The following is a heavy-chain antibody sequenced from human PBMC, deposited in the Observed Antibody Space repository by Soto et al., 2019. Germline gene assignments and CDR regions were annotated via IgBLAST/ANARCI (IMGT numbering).Heavy chain of an antibody. D-gene: IGHD2-21*02. CDR1: GGTVASSHW. V-gene: IGHV4-4*02. Sequence: SETLSLTCGVSGGTVASSHWWSWVRQSPGRGLEWIGNVYHTGDTNFNPSLQSRVTFSVDKSNNQFSLRLTSVTAADTAAYFCAREIVTAGGNNYFDPWGPGXLVTVYS. CDR2: VYHTGDT. J-gene: IGHJ5*02. CDR3: AREIVTAGGNNYFDP.